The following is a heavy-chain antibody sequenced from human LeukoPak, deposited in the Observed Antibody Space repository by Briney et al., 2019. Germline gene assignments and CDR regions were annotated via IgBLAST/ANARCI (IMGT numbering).Heavy chain of an antibody. D-gene: IGHD3-3*01. CDR1: GFTFSNYW. J-gene: IGHJ5*02. CDR2: INSDGINT. Sequence: GGSLRLSCAASGFTFSNYWMHWVRQAPGKGLVWVSRINSDGINTSYADSVKGRFTISRDNAKNTLNLQMNSLRAEDTAVYYCARVFNPPGWFDPWGQGTLVTVSS. CDR3: ARVFNPPGWFDP. V-gene: IGHV3-74*01.